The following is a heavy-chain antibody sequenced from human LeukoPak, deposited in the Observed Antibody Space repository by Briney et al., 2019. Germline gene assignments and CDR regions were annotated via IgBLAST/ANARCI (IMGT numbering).Heavy chain of an antibody. Sequence: SETLSLTCTVSGGSISSSSYYWGWIRQPPGKGLEWIGSIYYSGSTYYNPSLKSRVTMSVDTSKNQFSLKLSSVTAADTAVYYCARVGDYGDTDYWGQRTLVTVSS. CDR2: IYYSGST. V-gene: IGHV4-39*07. CDR1: GGSISSSSYY. CDR3: ARVGDYGDTDY. J-gene: IGHJ4*02. D-gene: IGHD4-17*01.